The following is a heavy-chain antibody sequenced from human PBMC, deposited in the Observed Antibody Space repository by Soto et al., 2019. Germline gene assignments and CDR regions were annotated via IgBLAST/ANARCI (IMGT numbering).Heavy chain of an antibody. J-gene: IGHJ6*02. V-gene: IGHV3-23*01. CDR1: GFAFYYYN. CDR3: AKGVLSFHYGMEV. D-gene: IGHD3-10*01. CDR2: ISSTAGRTS. Sequence: PGGSLRLSCAASGFAFYYYNMNWVRQAPGKGLEWVSSISSTAGRTSSYADSVKGRFAISRDFSDNTVYLQMNNLRVDDTAVYFCAKGVLSFHYGMEVWGQGTTVTVSS.